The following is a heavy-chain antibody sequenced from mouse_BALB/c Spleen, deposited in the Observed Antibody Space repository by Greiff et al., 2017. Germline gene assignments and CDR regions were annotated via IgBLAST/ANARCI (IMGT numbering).Heavy chain of an antibody. V-gene: IGHV5-6-3*01. J-gene: IGHJ4*01. Sequence: VQLQQSGGGLVQPGGSLKLSCAASGFTFSGYGMSWVRQTPDKRLELVATINSNGGSTYYPDSVKGRFTISRDNAKNTLYLQMSSLKSEDTAMYYCAREGYYYRYDGGYYAMDYWGQGTSVTVSS. D-gene: IGHD2-14*01. CDR1: GFTFSGYG. CDR2: INSNGGST. CDR3: AREGYYYRYDGGYYAMDY.